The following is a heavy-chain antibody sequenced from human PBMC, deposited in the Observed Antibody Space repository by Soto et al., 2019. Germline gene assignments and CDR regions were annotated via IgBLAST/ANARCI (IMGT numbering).Heavy chain of an antibody. V-gene: IGHV4-59*08. D-gene: IGHD1-20*01. J-gene: IGHJ5*02. CDR3: ERLLYNWNHWRFDP. Sequence: SETLSLTCTVSGGSISGFYWSWIRQPPGKGLEWIGYMYYSGSANYNPSLKSRVTISVDTSKNQVSLKLSSVTAADTAMYYCERLLYNWNHWRFDPWGQGTLVTVSS. CDR1: GGSISGFY. CDR2: MYYSGSA.